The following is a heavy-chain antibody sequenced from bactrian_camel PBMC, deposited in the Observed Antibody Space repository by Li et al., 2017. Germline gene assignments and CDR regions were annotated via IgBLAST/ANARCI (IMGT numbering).Heavy chain of an antibody. V-gene: IGHV3S53*01. CDR2: IDADGTT. Sequence: HVQLVESGGGSVQSGGSLRLSCAASGFTFSTSTMNWVRQAPGKQREGVAAIDADGTTNYADSVQGRFIISQDNGKRTLYLQMNSLKSEDTAMYYCTNHNAGFEYWGQGTQVTVS. CDR3: TNHNAGFEY. J-gene: IGHJ4*01. D-gene: IGHD5*01. CDR1: GFTFSTST.